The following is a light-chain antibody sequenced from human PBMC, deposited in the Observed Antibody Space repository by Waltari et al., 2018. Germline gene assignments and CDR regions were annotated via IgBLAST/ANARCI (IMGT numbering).Light chain of an antibody. J-gene: IGKJ2*01. Sequence: EIVLTQSPATLSLSPGERATLSCRASQSVSSSLAWYQQKPGQAPRLLIYDASRRATGMPDRFSCSVSGTDFTLTISSLEPEDFALYYFQQYSNWYTFGQGTKVESK. CDR1: QSVSSS. V-gene: IGKV3-11*01. CDR3: QQYSNWYT. CDR2: DAS.